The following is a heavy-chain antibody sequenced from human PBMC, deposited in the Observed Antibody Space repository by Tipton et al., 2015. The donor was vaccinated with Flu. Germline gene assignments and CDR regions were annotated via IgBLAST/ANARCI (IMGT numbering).Heavy chain of an antibody. J-gene: IGHJ4*02. CDR2: IFYSGNA. V-gene: IGHV4-59*12. CDR3: ARGSGSGTYVIFDF. D-gene: IGHD3-10*01. Sequence: TLSLTCTVSGGSISNYYWSWIRQPPGKGLEWIGNIFYSGNAHYSPSLKGRVTMSVDTSKNQFSLKLSSVTAADTAVYYCARGSGSGTYVIFDFWGQGTLVTVSS. CDR1: GGSISNYY.